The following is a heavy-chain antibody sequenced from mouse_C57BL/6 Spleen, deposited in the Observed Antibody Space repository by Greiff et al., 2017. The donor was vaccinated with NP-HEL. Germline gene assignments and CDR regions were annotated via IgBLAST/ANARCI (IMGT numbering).Heavy chain of an antibody. CDR2: INPGSGGT. Sequence: VQLQQSGAELVRPGTSVKVSCKASGYAFTNYLIEWVKQRPGQGLEWIGVINPGSGGTNYNEKFKGKATLTADKSSSTAYMQLSSLTSEDSAVYFCARRGAIITTVVGAMDYWGQGTSVTVSS. D-gene: IGHD1-1*01. CDR1: GYAFTNYL. J-gene: IGHJ4*01. CDR3: ARRGAIITTVVGAMDY. V-gene: IGHV1-54*01.